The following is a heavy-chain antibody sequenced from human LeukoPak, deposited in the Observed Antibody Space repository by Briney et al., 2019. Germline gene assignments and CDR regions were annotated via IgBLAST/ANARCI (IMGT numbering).Heavy chain of an antibody. V-gene: IGHV3-66*01. D-gene: IGHD2-2*01. Sequence: GGSLRLSCAASGFTVSSNYMSWVRQAPGKGLEWVSVIYSGGSTYYADSVKGRFTISRDNSKNTLYLQMNSLRAEDTAVYYCARDSGHCSSTSCQYDYWGQGTLVTVSS. CDR3: ARDSGHCSSTSCQYDY. J-gene: IGHJ4*02. CDR1: GFTVSSNY. CDR2: IYSGGST.